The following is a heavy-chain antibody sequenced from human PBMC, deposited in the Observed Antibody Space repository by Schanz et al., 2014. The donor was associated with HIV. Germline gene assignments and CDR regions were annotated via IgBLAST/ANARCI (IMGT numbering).Heavy chain of an antibody. D-gene: IGHD2-15*01. CDR2: ITGSGDIT. CDR1: GFTFSSYA. Sequence: EVQLLESGGGLVQPGGSLRLSCAASGFTFSSYAMSWVRQAPGKGLEWVSSITGSGDITYYADSVKGRFTISRDKSKNTLYLQMNSLRPDDTGVYYCARRSTPGGYYGMDVWGQGTTVTVSS. J-gene: IGHJ6*02. CDR3: ARRSTPGGYYGMDV. V-gene: IGHV3-23*01.